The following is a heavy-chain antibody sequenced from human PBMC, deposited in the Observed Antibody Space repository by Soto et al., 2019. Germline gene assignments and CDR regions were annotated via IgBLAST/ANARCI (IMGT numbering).Heavy chain of an antibody. CDR1: GFTFSSYG. CDR3: AKDLDTMIVVVTPYYYYGMDV. V-gene: IGHV3-30*18. D-gene: IGHD3-22*01. J-gene: IGHJ6*02. CDR2: ISYDGSNK. Sequence: GGSLRLSCAASGFTFSSYGMHWVRQAPGKGLEWVAVISYDGSNKYYADSVKGRFTISRDNSKNTLYLQMNSLRAEDTAVYYCAKDLDTMIVVVTPYYYYGMDVWGQGTTVTVSS.